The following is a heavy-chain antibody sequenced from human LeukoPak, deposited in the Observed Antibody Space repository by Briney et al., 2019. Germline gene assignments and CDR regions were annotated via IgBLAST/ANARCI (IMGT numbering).Heavy chain of an antibody. CDR3: ARDRRDGYVSDAFDI. V-gene: IGHV3-33*08. Sequence: GGSLRLSCAASGFTFSNYMMHWVRQAPGKGLEWVAVIWYDGSNKYYADSAKGRFTISRDNSKNTLYLQMNSLRAEDTAVYYCARDRRDGYVSDAFDIWGQGTMVTVSS. CDR1: GFTFSNYM. D-gene: IGHD5-24*01. J-gene: IGHJ3*02. CDR2: IWYDGSNK.